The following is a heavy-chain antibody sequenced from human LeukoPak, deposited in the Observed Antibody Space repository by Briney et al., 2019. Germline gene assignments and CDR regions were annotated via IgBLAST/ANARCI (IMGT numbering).Heavy chain of an antibody. Sequence: PGGSLRLSCAASGFTFSSYSMNWVRQAPGKGLEWVSYISSSSSTIYYADSVKGRFTISRDNAKNSLYLQMNSLRDEDTAVYYCARMPGAARSAWAPTYYYYGMDVWGQGTTVTVSS. J-gene: IGHJ6*02. D-gene: IGHD2-15*01. CDR3: ARMPGAARSAWAPTYYYYGMDV. CDR2: ISSSSSTI. CDR1: GFTFSSYS. V-gene: IGHV3-48*02.